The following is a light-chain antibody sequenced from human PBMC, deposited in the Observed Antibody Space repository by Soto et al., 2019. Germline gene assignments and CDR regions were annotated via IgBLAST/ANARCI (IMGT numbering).Light chain of an antibody. Sequence: QSVLTQPPSVSGAPGQRVTISCTGSRYNIGAGYDVHWYRQLPGTAPKLLLYGNTNRPSGVPDRFSGSKSGTSASLAITGLQAEDEDAYYCQSYDSSLRGYVFGTGTKLTVL. V-gene: IGLV1-40*01. CDR1: RYNIGAGYD. CDR3: QSYDSSLRGYV. CDR2: GNT. J-gene: IGLJ1*01.